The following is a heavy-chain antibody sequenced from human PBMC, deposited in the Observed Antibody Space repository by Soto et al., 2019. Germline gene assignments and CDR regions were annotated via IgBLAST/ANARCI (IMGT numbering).Heavy chain of an antibody. CDR2: VYYSGSS. V-gene: IGHV4-30-4*01. J-gene: IGHJ2*01. CDR1: GGSINNDDFY. Sequence: SETLSLTCSVSGGSINNDDFYWSWLRQTPGKGLQWIGYVYYSGSSDCIPSLKSRLSMSIDKSKNQFTLKLSSVTAADTAIYYCARMSYYYDKWYFDLWGRGTLVTVSS. CDR3: ARMSYYYDKWYFDL. D-gene: IGHD3-22*01.